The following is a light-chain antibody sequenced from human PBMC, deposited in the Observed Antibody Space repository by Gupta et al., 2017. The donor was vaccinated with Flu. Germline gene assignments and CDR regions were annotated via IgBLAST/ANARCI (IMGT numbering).Light chain of an antibody. Sequence: QSVLTQTPSASGTPGQRVTLSCSGSSSNIGSNSVYWYQQLPGAAPKFVIYRSNQRPSGVPDRFSGSKSGNSASLTIRGLESEDEADYPCEGWDDSIGVPVFGGGTKLTVL. V-gene: IGLV1-47*01. CDR3: EGWDDSIGVPV. CDR2: RSN. J-gene: IGLJ3*02. CDR1: SSNIGSNS.